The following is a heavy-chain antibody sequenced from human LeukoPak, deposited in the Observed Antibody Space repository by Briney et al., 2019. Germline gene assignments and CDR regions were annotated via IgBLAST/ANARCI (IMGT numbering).Heavy chain of an antibody. J-gene: IGHJ4*02. Sequence: GGSLKLSCAASGFTFSGSAMHWVRQASGKGLEWVGRIRSKANSYATAYAASVKGRFTISRDDSKNTAYLQMNSLKTEDTAVYYCTTDWGAGYCSSTSCYLDYWGQGTLVTVSS. CDR1: GFTFSGSA. CDR3: TTDWGAGYCSSTSCYLDY. V-gene: IGHV3-73*01. CDR2: IRSKANSYAT. D-gene: IGHD2-2*01.